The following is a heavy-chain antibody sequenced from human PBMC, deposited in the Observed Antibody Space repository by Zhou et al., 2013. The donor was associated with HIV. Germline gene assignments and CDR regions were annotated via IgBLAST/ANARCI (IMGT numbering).Heavy chain of an antibody. J-gene: IGHJ4*02. Sequence: QVQLVQSGPEVKKPGASLRVSCKTSGYTFSIFGVTWVRQAPGQGLEWLGWISGYNGNAHYAQKFQDRVSMTTDAATTTAHMELRSLRSDDTATYYCARAGSGSYFDYWGQGTLVSVSS. CDR1: GYTFSIFG. CDR2: ISGYNGNA. D-gene: IGHD3-10*01. V-gene: IGHV1-18*01. CDR3: ARAGSGSYFDY.